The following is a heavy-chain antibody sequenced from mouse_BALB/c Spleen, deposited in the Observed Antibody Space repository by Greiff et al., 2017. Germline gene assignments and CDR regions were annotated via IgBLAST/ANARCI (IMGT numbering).Heavy chain of an antibody. CDR2: INPYNDGT. V-gene: IGHV1-14*01. CDR3: ARGSYYYGSSWYYAMDY. D-gene: IGHD1-1*01. J-gene: IGHJ4*01. CDR1: GYTFTSYV. Sequence: EVQRVESGPELVKPGASVKMSCKASGYTFTSYVMHWVKQKPGQGLEWIGYINPYNDGTKYNEKFKGKATLTSDKSSSTAYMELSSLTSEDSAVYYCARGSYYYGSSWYYAMDYWGQGTSVTVSS.